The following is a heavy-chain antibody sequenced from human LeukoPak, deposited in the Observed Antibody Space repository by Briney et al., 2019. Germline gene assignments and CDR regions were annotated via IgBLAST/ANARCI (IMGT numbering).Heavy chain of an antibody. V-gene: IGHV4-39*01. Sequence: SETLSLTCSVSSGSISSTSYYWGWIRQPPGKGLEWIGRIHYSGSTSYNPSLKSRVTISVGTSKNQFSLKLSFVTAADTAVYYCARYSSGWPFDYWGQGTLVTVSS. CDR1: SGSISSTSYY. D-gene: IGHD6-19*01. CDR2: IHYSGST. CDR3: ARYSSGWPFDY. J-gene: IGHJ4*02.